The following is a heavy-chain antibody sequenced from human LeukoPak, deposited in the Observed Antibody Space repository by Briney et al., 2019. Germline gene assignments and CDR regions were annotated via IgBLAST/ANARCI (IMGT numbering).Heavy chain of an antibody. V-gene: IGHV4-61*01. J-gene: IGHJ3*02. CDR1: GGSISSDSYY. D-gene: IGHD3-22*01. CDR3: ARIWAGYYDSRGAFDI. CDR2: IYYSGST. Sequence: SQTLSLTCTVSGGSISSDSYYWSWIRQPPGKGLEWIGYIYYSGSTNYNPSLKSRVTISVDTSKNQFSLKLSSVTAADTAVYYCARIWAGYYDSRGAFDIWGQGTMVTVSS.